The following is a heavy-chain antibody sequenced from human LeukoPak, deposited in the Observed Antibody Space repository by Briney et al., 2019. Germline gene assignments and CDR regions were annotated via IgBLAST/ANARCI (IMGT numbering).Heavy chain of an antibody. V-gene: IGHV4-59*01. D-gene: IGHD3-10*01. CDR1: GGSISSYY. CDR3: ARGHRDRDYYGSGSYYIGY. J-gene: IGHJ4*02. CDR2: IYYSGST. Sequence: SETLSLTCTVSGGSISSYYRSWIRQPPGKGLEWIGYIYYSGSTNYNPSLNSRVTISVDTSKNQFSLKLSSVTAADTAVYFCARGHRDRDYYGSGSYYIGYWGQGTLVTVSS.